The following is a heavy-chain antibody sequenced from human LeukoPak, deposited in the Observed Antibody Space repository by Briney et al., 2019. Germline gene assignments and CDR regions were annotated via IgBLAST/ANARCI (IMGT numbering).Heavy chain of an antibody. D-gene: IGHD3-10*01. Sequence: PGGSMRLSCVASGFTFSSYAMHWVRQAPGKGLEWVAFVWYDGGDKYYAYSVKGRFTISRDNSKNTLSLQMNSLRAEDTAVYYCAKDRSTGLGSHFGYYFDYWGQGTLVTVSS. CDR3: AKDRSTGLGSHFGYYFDY. CDR1: GFTFSSYA. J-gene: IGHJ4*02. CDR2: VWYDGGDK. V-gene: IGHV3-30*02.